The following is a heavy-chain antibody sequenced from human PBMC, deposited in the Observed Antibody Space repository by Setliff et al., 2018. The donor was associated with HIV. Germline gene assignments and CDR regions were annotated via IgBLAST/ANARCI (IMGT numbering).Heavy chain of an antibody. CDR2: IIPIFGTP. CDR3: ARGKLWPDY. D-gene: IGHD3-10*01. CDR1: GDTFNSHA. J-gene: IGHJ4*02. V-gene: IGHV1-69*13. Sequence: GASVKVSCKASGDTFNSHAISWVRQAPGQGLEWMGGIIPIFGTPNYAQKFKGRLTITADESTSTVYMELSSLRSEDTAVYYCARGKLWPDYWGQGTLVTVSS.